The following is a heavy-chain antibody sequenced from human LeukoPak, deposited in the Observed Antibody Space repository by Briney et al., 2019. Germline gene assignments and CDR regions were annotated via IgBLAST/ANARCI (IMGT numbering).Heavy chain of an antibody. D-gene: IGHD3-10*01. CDR2: IYYSGST. J-gene: IGHJ4*02. Sequence: RASETLSLTCTVSGGSISSSNYYWGWIRQPPGKGLEWIGSIYYSGSTYYNPSLKSRVTISVDTSKNQLSLKLSSVTAADTAVYFCARHHYSYGSGTYYTAIDSWGQGTLVTVSS. CDR3: ARHHYSYGSGTYYTAIDS. V-gene: IGHV4-39*01. CDR1: GGSISSSNYY.